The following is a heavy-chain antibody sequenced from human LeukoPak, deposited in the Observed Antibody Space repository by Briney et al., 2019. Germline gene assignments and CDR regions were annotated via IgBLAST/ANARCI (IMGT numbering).Heavy chain of an antibody. Sequence: XXSXAXSGFTFSSYAMSWVRQAPGKGVEWVSGISGSGGSTYYADSVKGRFTISRDNSKNTLYLQMNSLRAEDTAVYYCAKAGASSSGWPTWGQGTLVTVSS. CDR2: ISGSGGST. CDR1: GFTFSSYA. D-gene: IGHD6-19*01. V-gene: IGHV3-23*01. CDR3: AKAGASSSGWPT. J-gene: IGHJ5*02.